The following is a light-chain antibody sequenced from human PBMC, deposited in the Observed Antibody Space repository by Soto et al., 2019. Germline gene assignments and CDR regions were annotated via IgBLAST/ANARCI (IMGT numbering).Light chain of an antibody. CDR1: QSLLHSDGKTY. CDR3: MQSTQPPFI. Sequence: DIVLTQAPLSLSATPGQPASISCKSSQSLLHSDGKTYLFWFLQKPGQPPQLLIYEVSRRFSGEPDRFSGSGSGTDFTLKICRVEAEDVGVYYCMQSTQPPFIFGPGTKVDIK. V-gene: IGKV2D-29*01. J-gene: IGKJ3*01. CDR2: EVS.